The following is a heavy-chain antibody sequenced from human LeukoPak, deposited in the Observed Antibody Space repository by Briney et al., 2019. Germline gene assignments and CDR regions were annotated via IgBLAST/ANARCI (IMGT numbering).Heavy chain of an antibody. CDR2: ISYDGIYK. Sequence: GGSLRLSCAASGFTFSSSAMSWVRQAPGRGLEWVAIISYDGIYKYYADSVKGRFTISRDNSKNTLYLQMNSLRAEDTAIYFCANKHPPLAGLRGPLDYWGQGTLVTVSS. CDR1: GFTFSSSA. CDR3: ANKHPPLAGLRGPLDY. V-gene: IGHV3-30-3*01. J-gene: IGHJ4*02. D-gene: IGHD6-19*01.